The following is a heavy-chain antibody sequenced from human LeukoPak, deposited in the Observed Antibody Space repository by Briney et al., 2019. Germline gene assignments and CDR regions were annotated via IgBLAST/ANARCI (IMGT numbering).Heavy chain of an antibody. CDR3: ARRRTSSSPGYFDL. CDR2: INWNGGST. Sequence: GGSLRLSCAASGFTFDDYGMSWVRQAPGKGLEWVSGINWNGGSTGYADSVKGRFTISRDNAKNSLYLQMNSLRAEDTALYYCARRRTSSSPGYFDLWGRGTLVTVSS. D-gene: IGHD6-6*01. V-gene: IGHV3-20*04. J-gene: IGHJ2*01. CDR1: GFTFDDYG.